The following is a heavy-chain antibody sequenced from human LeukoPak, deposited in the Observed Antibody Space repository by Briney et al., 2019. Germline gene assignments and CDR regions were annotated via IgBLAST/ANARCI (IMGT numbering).Heavy chain of an antibody. J-gene: IGHJ3*02. CDR1: GYTFTGYY. V-gene: IGHV1-2*02. Sequence: EASVKVSCKASGYTFTGYYMHWVRQAPGQGLEWMGWINPNSGGTNYAQKFQGRVTMTRGTSISTAYMELSRLRSDDTAVYYCARDEESRRDAFDIWGQGTMVTVSS. CDR3: ARDEESRRDAFDI. CDR2: INPNSGGT.